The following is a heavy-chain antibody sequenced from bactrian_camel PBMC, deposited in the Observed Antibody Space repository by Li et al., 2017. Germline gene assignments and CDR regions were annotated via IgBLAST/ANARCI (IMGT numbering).Heavy chain of an antibody. J-gene: IGHJ6*01. D-gene: IGHD4*01. Sequence: HVQLVESGGDSVQPGGSLRLSCTVSGYIDSTYCMGWFRQAPGKEREGVAVIGTDGSTSYADSVKGRFTISKDNNKNNVYLQMNSLEPDDTAMYYCEADRRFWESYIRSDYVSDFDFWGQGTQVTVS. V-gene: IGHV3S53*01. CDR1: GYIDSTYC. CDR3: EADRRFWESYIRSDYVSDFDF. CDR2: IGTDGST.